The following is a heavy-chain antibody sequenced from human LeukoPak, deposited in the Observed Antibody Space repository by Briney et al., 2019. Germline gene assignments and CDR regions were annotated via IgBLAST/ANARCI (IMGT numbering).Heavy chain of an antibody. V-gene: IGHV4-34*01. CDR2: INHSGST. J-gene: IGHJ4*02. Sequence: PSETLSLTCAVYGGSFSGYYWSWIRQPPGKGREWIGEINHSGSTNYNPSLTSRVTKSVDTSKNQFSLKLSSVTAAATAVYYCAVPKQWLGFDYWGQGTLVTVSS. CDR3: AVPKQWLGFDY. D-gene: IGHD6-19*01. CDR1: GGSFSGYY.